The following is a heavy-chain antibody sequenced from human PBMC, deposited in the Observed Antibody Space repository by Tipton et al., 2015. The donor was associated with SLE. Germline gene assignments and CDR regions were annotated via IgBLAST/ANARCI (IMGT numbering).Heavy chain of an antibody. V-gene: IGHV1-18*01. J-gene: IGHJ4*02. D-gene: IGHD3-10*01. CDR2: ISAYNGNT. Sequence: QLVQSGAEVKKPGASVKVSCKASGYTFTSYGISWVRQAPGQGLEWMGWISAYNGNTNYAQKLQGRVTMTTDTSTSTAYMELRSLRSDDTAVDYCAACDYGSGSPPFDYWGQGTLVTVSS. CDR3: AACDYGSGSPPFDY. CDR1: GYTFTSYG.